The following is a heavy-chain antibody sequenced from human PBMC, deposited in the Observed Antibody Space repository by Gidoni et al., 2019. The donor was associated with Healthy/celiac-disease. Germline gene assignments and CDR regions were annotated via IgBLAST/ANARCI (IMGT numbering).Heavy chain of an antibody. CDR1: GGSISSYY. V-gene: IGHV4-59*01. J-gene: IGHJ4*02. D-gene: IGHD6-13*01. CDR2: IYYSGST. CDR3: ARDVRLGYSSSWGFDY. Sequence: QVQLQESGPGLVKPSETLSLTCTVSGGSISSYYWSWIRQPPGKGLEWIGYIYYSGSTNYNPSLKSRVTISVDTSKNQFSLKLSSVTAADTAVYYCARDVRLGYSSSWGFDYWGQGTLVTVSS.